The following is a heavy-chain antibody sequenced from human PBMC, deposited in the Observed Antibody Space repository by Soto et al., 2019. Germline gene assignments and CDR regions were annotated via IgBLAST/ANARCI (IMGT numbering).Heavy chain of an antibody. V-gene: IGHV4-61*01. CDR1: GGAISSGSYY. J-gene: IGHJ4*02. Sequence: PSETLSLTCTGSGGAISSGSYYWIWIRQPPGKGLEWIGYIYYSGSTNYNPSLKSRVTISVDTSKNQFSLKLSSVTAADTAVYYCAGGFDDSSGYYPYYFDYWGQGTLVTVSS. D-gene: IGHD3-22*01. CDR2: IYYSGST. CDR3: AGGFDDSSGYYPYYFDY.